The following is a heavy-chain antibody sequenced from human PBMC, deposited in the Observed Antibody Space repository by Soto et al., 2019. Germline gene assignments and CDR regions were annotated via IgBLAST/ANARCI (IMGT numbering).Heavy chain of an antibody. Sequence: SETLSLTCTVSGGSISSYYWSWIRQPPGKGLEWIGYIYYSGSTNYNPSLKSRVTISVDTSKNQFSLKLSSVTAADTAVYYCARVSGIAAADTFLFDYWGQGTLVTVSS. J-gene: IGHJ4*02. CDR1: GGSISSYY. D-gene: IGHD6-13*01. CDR3: ARVSGIAAADTFLFDY. CDR2: IYYSGST. V-gene: IGHV4-59*01.